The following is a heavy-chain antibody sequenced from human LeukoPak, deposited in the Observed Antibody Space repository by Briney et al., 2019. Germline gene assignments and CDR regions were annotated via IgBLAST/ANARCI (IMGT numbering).Heavy chain of an antibody. Sequence: SVKVSCKASGGTFSSYAISWVRQAPGQGLEWMGRIIPIFGTANYAQKFQGRVTTTTDESTSTAYMELSSLRSEDTAVYYCARDPDYGDQGNAFDIWGQGTMVTVSS. D-gene: IGHD4-17*01. CDR3: ARDPDYGDQGNAFDI. CDR1: GGTFSSYA. V-gene: IGHV1-69*05. J-gene: IGHJ3*02. CDR2: IIPIFGTA.